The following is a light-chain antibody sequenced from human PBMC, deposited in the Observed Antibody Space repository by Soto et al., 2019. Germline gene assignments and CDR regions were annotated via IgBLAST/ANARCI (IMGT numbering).Light chain of an antibody. V-gene: IGLV2-14*01. CDR1: SSDVGGYNY. J-gene: IGLJ1*01. Sequence: QSALTQPASGSGSPGQSITISCTGTSSDVGGYNYVSWYQQHPGKAPKLMIYDVSNRPSGVSNRFSGSKSGNTASPTISGLQAEDEADYYCSSYTSSSTLYVFGTGTKVTVL. CDR2: DVS. CDR3: SSYTSSSTLYV.